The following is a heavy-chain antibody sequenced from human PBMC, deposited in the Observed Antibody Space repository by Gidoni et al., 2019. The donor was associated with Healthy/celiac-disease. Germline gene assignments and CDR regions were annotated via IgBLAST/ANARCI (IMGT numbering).Heavy chain of an antibody. CDR3: AGEVAATAWFDP. D-gene: IGHD2-15*01. J-gene: IGHJ5*02. Sequence: QVQLQESGPGLVKPSETLSLTCTVSGGSISSYYWSWIRQPPGKGLEWIGYIYYSGSTNYNPPLKSRVTISVDTSKNQFSLKLSSVTAADTAVYYCAGEVAATAWFDPWGQGTLVTVSS. V-gene: IGHV4-59*12. CDR1: GGSISSYY. CDR2: IYYSGST.